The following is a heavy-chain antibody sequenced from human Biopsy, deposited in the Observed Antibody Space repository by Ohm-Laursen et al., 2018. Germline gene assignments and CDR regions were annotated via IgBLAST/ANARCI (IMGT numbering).Heavy chain of an antibody. V-gene: IGHV4-39*01. CDR2: VYFSGNT. Sequence: SETLSLTCNVSGGSIRGSTYYWGWIRQTPGKGLEWIGSVYFSGNTYYNPSLGGRVTISVDTSKNQFSLNLTSVTAADTAVYYCARHPTGFWFDPWGQGTLVIVSS. CDR1: GGSIRGSTYY. J-gene: IGHJ5*02. CDR3: ARHPTGFWFDP.